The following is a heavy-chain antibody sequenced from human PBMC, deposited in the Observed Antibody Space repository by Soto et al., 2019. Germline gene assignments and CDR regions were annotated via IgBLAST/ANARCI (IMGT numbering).Heavy chain of an antibody. D-gene: IGHD2-15*01. J-gene: IGHJ4*02. CDR2: ISSSGISI. CDR3: AKGRVDTAYFDY. Sequence: LRLSCAASGFAFSSHSMYWVRQAPGKGLEWVSYISSSGISIHYADSVKGRFTISRDNARNSLSLQMNSLRDDDTAVYYCAKGRVDTAYFDYWGQGTLVTVSS. CDR1: GFAFSSHS. V-gene: IGHV3-48*02.